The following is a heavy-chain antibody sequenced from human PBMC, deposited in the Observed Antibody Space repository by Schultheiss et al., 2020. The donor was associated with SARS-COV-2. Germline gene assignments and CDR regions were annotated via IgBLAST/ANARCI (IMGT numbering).Heavy chain of an antibody. CDR1: GFTFSSYE. V-gene: IGHV4-34*01. CDR2: INHSGST. Sequence: GSLRLSCAASGFTFSSYEMNWVRQAPGKGLEWIGEINHSGSTNYNPSLKSRVTISVDTSKNQFSLKLSSVTAADTAVYYCARHRERNSDTSGYNWFDSWGQGTLVTVSS. CDR3: ARHRERNSDTSGYNWFDS. J-gene: IGHJ5*01. D-gene: IGHD3-22*01.